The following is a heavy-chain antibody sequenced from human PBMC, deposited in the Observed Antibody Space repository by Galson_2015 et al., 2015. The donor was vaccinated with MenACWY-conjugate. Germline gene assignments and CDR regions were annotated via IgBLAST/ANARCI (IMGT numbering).Heavy chain of an antibody. Sequence: QSGAEVKKPGESLTISCTASGYSFTRSWIGWGRQMPGKGLEWMGIIYPGDSDTRYSPSFEGQVTISADKSISTAFLQWSSLKASDTAMYYCATHYFGSRSNFYFDYWGQGTPVTVSS. CDR3: ATHYFGSRSNFYFDY. V-gene: IGHV5-51*03. CDR1: GYSFTRSW. CDR2: IYPGDSDT. D-gene: IGHD3-10*01. J-gene: IGHJ4*02.